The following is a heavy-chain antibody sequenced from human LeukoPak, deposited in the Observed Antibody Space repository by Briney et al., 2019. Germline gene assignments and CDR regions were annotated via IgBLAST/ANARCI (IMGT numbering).Heavy chain of an antibody. CDR1: GFTFSSCS. CDR3: ARDPGSYYDSSGYYYRLDY. V-gene: IGHV3-21*01. D-gene: IGHD3-22*01. Sequence: GGSLRLSCAASGFTFSSCSMNWVRQAPGKGLEWVSSISGSSGYIYYADSVKGRFTISRDNAKNSLYLEMNSLRAEDTAVYFCARDPGSYYDSSGYYYRLDYWGQGTLVTVSS. CDR2: ISGSSGYI. J-gene: IGHJ4*02.